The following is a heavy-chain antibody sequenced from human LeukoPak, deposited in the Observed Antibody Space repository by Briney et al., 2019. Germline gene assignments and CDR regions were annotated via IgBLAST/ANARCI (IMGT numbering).Heavy chain of an antibody. V-gene: IGHV3-23*01. CDR2: ISGSGGST. J-gene: IGHJ4*02. CDR3: AKDSCSGTSGRGYFNY. D-gene: IGHD2-2*01. CDR1: GFTFSSYA. Sequence: GGSLRLSCAASGFTFSSYAMHWVRQAPGKGLEWVSAISGSGGSTYYADSVKGRFTISRDNSKNTLYLQMNSLRAEDTAVYYCAKDSCSGTSGRGYFNYWGKGTLVTVSS.